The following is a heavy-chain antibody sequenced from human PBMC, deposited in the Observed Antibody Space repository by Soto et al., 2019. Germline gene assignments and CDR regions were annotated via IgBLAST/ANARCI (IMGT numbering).Heavy chain of an antibody. V-gene: IGHV1-3*01. J-gene: IGHJ4*02. CDR2: INAGNGNT. Sequence: ASVKVSCKASGSTFTSYAMHWVRQAPGQRLEWMGWINAGNGNTKYSQKFQGRVTITRDTSASTAYMELSSLRSEDTAVYYCARVNGATGYSSSWPLFDYWGQGTLVTVSS. CDR3: ARVNGATGYSSSWPLFDY. CDR1: GSTFTSYA. D-gene: IGHD6-13*01.